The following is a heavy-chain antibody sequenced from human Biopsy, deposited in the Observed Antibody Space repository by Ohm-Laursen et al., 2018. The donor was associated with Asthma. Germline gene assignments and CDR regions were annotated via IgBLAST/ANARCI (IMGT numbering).Heavy chain of an antibody. J-gene: IGHJ4*02. V-gene: IGHV3-23*01. CDR3: AKGGGDIVVVISATTLDY. D-gene: IGHD2-15*01. Sequence: SLRLSCAASGFTFSSYAMNWVRQAPGKGLEWVSTGSGSGGNTYYADSVKGRFTISRDNSKNTLYLQMNSLRAEDTAVYYCAKGGGDIVVVISATTLDYWGQGTLVTVSS. CDR1: GFTFSSYA. CDR2: GSGSGGNT.